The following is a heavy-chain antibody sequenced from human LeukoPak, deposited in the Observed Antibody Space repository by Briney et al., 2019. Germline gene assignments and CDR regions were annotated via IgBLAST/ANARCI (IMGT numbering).Heavy chain of an antibody. CDR2: VFHSGST. V-gene: IGHV4-59*08. CDR1: GASISDYY. CDR3: ARDSSGYYRIDY. D-gene: IGHD3-22*01. J-gene: IGHJ4*02. Sequence: SETLSLTCTVSGASISDYYWSWIRQPPGKGLEWIGYVFHSGSTNYNPSLKSRVTISVDTSKNQFSLKLTSVTAADTAVYYCARDSSGYYRIDYWGQGTLVTVSS.